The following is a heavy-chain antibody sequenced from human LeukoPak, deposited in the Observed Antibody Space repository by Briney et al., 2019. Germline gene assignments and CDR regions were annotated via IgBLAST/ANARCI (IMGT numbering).Heavy chain of an antibody. J-gene: IGHJ5*01. V-gene: IGHV3-30*04. CDR3: ARTPVWSYSDPTFDS. Sequence: PGRSLRLSCAASGFTFSSYAMHWVRQAPGKGLEWVAVISYDGSNKYYADSVKGRFTISRDNSKNTLYLQMNSLRAEDTAVYYCARTPVWSYSDPTFDSWGQGTLVTVSS. D-gene: IGHD1-26*01. CDR1: GFTFSSYA. CDR2: ISYDGSNK.